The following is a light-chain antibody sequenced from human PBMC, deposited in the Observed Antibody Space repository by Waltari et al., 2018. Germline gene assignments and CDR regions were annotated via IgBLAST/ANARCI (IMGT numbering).Light chain of an antibody. CDR2: KGN. V-gene: IGLV8-61*01. CDR3: SLYMGSGIWV. CDR1: SGSLSTTSY. Sequence: QTVVTQEPSLSVSPGGTVTLTCTLSSGSLSTTSYATWYQQTPGQAPRTRVYKGNSRSSGVPDRFSGSILGNKAALTITGAQADDECDYYCSLYMGSGIWVFGGGTKWSVL. J-gene: IGLJ3*02.